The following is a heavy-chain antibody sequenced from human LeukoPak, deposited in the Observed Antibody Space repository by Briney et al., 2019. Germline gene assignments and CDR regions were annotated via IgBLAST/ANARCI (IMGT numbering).Heavy chain of an antibody. D-gene: IGHD6-13*01. CDR3: ARAHSSSKFDP. Sequence: ASVKVSCKTSGYTFTSYDMHWVRQAPGQGLEWMGIINPSGGSTSYAQKFQGRVTMTRDMSTSTVYMELSSLRSEDTAVYYCARAHSSSKFDPWGQGTLVTVSS. CDR2: INPSGGST. V-gene: IGHV1-46*01. CDR1: GYTFTSYD. J-gene: IGHJ5*02.